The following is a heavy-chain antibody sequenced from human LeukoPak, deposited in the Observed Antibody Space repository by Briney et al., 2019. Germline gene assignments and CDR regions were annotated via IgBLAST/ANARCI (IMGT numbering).Heavy chain of an antibody. Sequence: SQTLSLTCTVSGGSISSGDYYWSWIRQPPGKGLEWIGYIYYSGSTYYNPSLKSRVTISVDRSKNQFSLKLSSVTAADTAVYYCASSVVIVANLDYWGQGTLVTVSS. CDR2: IYYSGST. CDR3: ASSVVIVANLDY. V-gene: IGHV4-30-4*01. CDR1: GGSISSGDYY. J-gene: IGHJ4*02. D-gene: IGHD5-12*01.